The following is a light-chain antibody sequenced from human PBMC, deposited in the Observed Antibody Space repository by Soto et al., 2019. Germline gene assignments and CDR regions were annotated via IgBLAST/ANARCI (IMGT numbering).Light chain of an antibody. CDR3: GSYTSSNTLHYV. V-gene: IGLV2-14*01. J-gene: IGLJ1*01. CDR1: RSDVGGYDY. CDR2: EVS. Sequence: QSALTQPASVSGSPGQSITVSCTGTRSDVGGYDYVSWYQQHPGKAPKLIIYEVSNRPSGVSYRFSGSKSGNTASLTISGLQAEDEADYYCGSYTSSNTLHYVFGSGTKVTVL.